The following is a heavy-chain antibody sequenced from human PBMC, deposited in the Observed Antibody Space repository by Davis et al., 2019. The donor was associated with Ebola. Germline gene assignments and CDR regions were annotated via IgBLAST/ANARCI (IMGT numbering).Heavy chain of an antibody. V-gene: IGHV1-69*13. CDR2: IIPIFGTA. CDR3: ASYSGVVVVPAAIPVSFDY. CDR1: GGTFSSYA. Sequence: SVKVSCKASGGTFSSYAISWVRQAPGQGLEWMGGIIPIFGTANYAQKFQGRVTITADESTSTAYMELSSLRSEDTAVYYCASYSGVVVVPAAIPVSFDYWGQGTLVTVSS. D-gene: IGHD2-2*02. J-gene: IGHJ4*02.